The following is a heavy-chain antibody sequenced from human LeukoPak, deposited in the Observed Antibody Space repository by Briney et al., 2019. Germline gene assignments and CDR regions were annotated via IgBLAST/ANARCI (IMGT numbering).Heavy chain of an antibody. Sequence: SETLSLTCTVSGGSISSYYWSWVRQPPGKGLEWIGYIYYSGSTNYNPSLKSRDTISVDTSKNQFSLKLSSVTAADTAVYYCARGTIQLWLNYFDYWGQGTLVTVSS. V-gene: IGHV4-59*01. CDR3: ARGTIQLWLNYFDY. J-gene: IGHJ4*02. CDR2: IYYSGST. CDR1: GGSISSYY. D-gene: IGHD5-18*01.